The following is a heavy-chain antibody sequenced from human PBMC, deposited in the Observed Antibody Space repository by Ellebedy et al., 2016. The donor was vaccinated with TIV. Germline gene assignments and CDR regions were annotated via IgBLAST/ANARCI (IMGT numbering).Heavy chain of an antibody. CDR2: ISAYNGNT. D-gene: IGHD6-19*01. J-gene: IGHJ4*02. CDR3: ARGSSGWMAIDY. V-gene: IGHV1-18*01. Sequence: AASVKVSCKASGYTFSSYGMSWVRQAPGQGLEWMGWISAYNGNTNYAQKLQRRVTMTTDTSTSTAYMELRSLRSDDTAVYYCARGSSGWMAIDYWGQGTLVTGSS. CDR1: GYTFSSYG.